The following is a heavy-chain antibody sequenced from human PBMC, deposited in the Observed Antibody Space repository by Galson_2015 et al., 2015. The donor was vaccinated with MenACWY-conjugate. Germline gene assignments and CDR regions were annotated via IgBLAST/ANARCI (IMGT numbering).Heavy chain of an antibody. V-gene: IGHV3-53*01. Sequence: SLRLSCAASGFTVSANCMSWVRQAPGKGLEWVSILCSGTTTYYADSVKGRFAISGDNSKNTVHLQMNSLRAEDTAMYYCARSRVGYGERWLDPWGQGTLVTVSS. D-gene: IGHD5-12*01. CDR3: ARSRVGYGERWLDP. CDR2: LCSGTTT. J-gene: IGHJ5*02. CDR1: GFTVSANC.